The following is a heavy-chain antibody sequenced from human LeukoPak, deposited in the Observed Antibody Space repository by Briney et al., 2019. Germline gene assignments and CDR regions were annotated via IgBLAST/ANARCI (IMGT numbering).Heavy chain of an antibody. Sequence: GSLRLSCAASGFTFSSYGMHWVRQAPGKGLEWVAFIRYDGSNKYYADSVKGRFTISRDNSKNTLYLQMNSLRAGDTAVYYCAKDQRVKVAAAGAQDYWGQGTLVTVSS. J-gene: IGHJ4*02. CDR3: AKDQRVKVAAAGAQDY. CDR1: GFTFSSYG. CDR2: IRYDGSNK. V-gene: IGHV3-30*02. D-gene: IGHD6-13*01.